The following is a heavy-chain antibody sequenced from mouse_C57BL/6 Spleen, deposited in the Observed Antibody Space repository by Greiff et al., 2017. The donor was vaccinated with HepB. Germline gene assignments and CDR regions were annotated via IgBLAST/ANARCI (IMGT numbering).Heavy chain of an antibody. CDR2: IYPGSGNT. CDR1: GYSFTSYS. CDR3: ARGEVIYDGLYYAMDY. Sequence: QVQLQQSGPELVKPGASVKISCKASGYSFTSYSIHWVKQRPGQGLEWIGWIYPGSGNTKYNEKFKGKATLTADTSSSTAYMQLSSLTSEDSAVYYCARGEVIYDGLYYAMDYWGQGTSVTVSS. J-gene: IGHJ4*01. V-gene: IGHV1-66*01. D-gene: IGHD2-12*01.